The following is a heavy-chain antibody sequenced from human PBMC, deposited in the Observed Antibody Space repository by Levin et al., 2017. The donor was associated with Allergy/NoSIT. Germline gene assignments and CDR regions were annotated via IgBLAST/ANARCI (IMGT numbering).Heavy chain of an antibody. CDR1: GFTFGTYW. Sequence: GESLKISCAASGFTFGTYWMSWVRQAPGKGLEWVANIKTDGSAKFYVDSVKGRFTISRDNAKNSLYLQMNSLRAEDTAVYYCSRAEDYWGQGTLVTVSS. CDR2: IKTDGSAK. J-gene: IGHJ4*02. V-gene: IGHV3-7*01. CDR3: SRAEDY.